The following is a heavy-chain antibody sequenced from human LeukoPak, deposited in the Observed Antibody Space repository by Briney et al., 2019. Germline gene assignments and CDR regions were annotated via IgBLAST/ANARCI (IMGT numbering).Heavy chain of an antibody. D-gene: IGHD2-15*01. CDR2: IYYSGST. CDR3: ARVGCSGGSCYDY. J-gene: IGHJ4*02. CDR1: GGSISSYY. V-gene: IGHV4-59*01. Sequence: SETLSLTCTVPGGSISSYYWSRIRQPPGKGLEWIGYIYYSGSTNYNPSPKSRVTISVDTSKNQFSLKLSSVTAADTAVYYCARVGCSGGSCYDYWGQGTLVTVSS.